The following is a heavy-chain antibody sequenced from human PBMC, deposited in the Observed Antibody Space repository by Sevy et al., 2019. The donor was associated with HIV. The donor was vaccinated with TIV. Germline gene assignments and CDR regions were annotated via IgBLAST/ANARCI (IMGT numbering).Heavy chain of an antibody. J-gene: IGHJ4*02. CDR2: IGTAAGVT. CDR3: ARCPGHYSIDY. Sequence: GGSLRLSCAASGFTFNTYSLIWVRQTPGKGLEWFSFIGTAAGVTYYADSGKGRFTISRKDAKNSLYLQMNSLRDEDTAVYYCARCPGHYSIDYWGQGTLVTVSS. D-gene: IGHD2-21*01. V-gene: IGHV3-48*02. CDR1: GFTFNTYS.